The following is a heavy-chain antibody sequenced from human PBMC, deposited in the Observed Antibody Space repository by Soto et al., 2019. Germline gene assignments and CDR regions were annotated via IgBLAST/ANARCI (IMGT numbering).Heavy chain of an antibody. V-gene: IGHV3-23*01. Sequence: GGSLRLSCAASGFTFSSYAMSWVRQAPGKGLGWVSAISGSGGSTYYADSVKGRFTISRDNSKNTLYLQMNSLRAEDTAVYYCAKSPPCSGGSCYLFDYWGQGTLVTVSS. J-gene: IGHJ4*02. CDR2: ISGSGGST. D-gene: IGHD2-15*01. CDR1: GFTFSSYA. CDR3: AKSPPCSGGSCYLFDY.